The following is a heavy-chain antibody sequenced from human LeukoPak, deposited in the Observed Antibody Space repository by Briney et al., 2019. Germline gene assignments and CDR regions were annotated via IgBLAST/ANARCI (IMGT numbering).Heavy chain of an antibody. V-gene: IGHV3-23*01. D-gene: IGHD6-13*01. Sequence: GGSLRLSCAASGFTFSSYAMSWVRQAPGKGLQWVSQIDGSGGAIYYADSVKGRFTISRDNSKNTLYLQMNSLRAEDTAVYYCAVQRTLWQQVLDHWGQGTLVTVSS. CDR1: GFTFSSYA. J-gene: IGHJ4*02. CDR3: AVQRTLWQQVLDH. CDR2: IDGSGGAI.